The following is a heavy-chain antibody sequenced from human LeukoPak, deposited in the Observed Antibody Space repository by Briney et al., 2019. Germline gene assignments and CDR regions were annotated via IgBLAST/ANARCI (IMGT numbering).Heavy chain of an antibody. Sequence: ASLKVSCKASGYTLTSYDINWVRQATGQGLEWMGWMNPNSGNTGYAQKFQGRVTMTRNTSISTAYMELSSLRSEDAAVYYCARGRNDDSSGYSLYYYYYYMDVWGKGTTVTVSS. CDR2: MNPNSGNT. V-gene: IGHV1-8*01. CDR1: GYTLTSYD. CDR3: ARGRNDDSSGYSLYYYYYYMDV. D-gene: IGHD3-22*01. J-gene: IGHJ6*03.